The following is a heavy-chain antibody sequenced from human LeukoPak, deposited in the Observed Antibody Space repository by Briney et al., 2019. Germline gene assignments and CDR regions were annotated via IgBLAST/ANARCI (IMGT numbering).Heavy chain of an antibody. J-gene: IGHJ6*03. CDR2: INHRGST. Sequence: SETLSLTCTVSGGSIRTSRYYWGWIRQPPGKGLEWIGEINHRGSTNYNSSLKSRVTISVDTSKNQFSLRLNSVTAADTAVYYCARGNLWDYRRYYYYMDVWGKGTTVTVSS. D-gene: IGHD4-11*01. CDR3: ARGNLWDYRRYYYYMDV. V-gene: IGHV4-39*07. CDR1: GGSIRTSRYY.